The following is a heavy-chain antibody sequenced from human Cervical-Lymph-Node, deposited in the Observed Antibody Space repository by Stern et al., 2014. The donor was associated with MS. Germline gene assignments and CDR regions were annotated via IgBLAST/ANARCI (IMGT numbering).Heavy chain of an antibody. J-gene: IGHJ2*01. CDR3: ARDRGDGLFDL. CDR1: GFTFSSYD. Sequence: VQLVESGGGLVQPGGSLRLSCAASGFTFSSYDMHWVRQATGKDLEWVSAIGTAGDTYYPGSVKGRFTISRENAKNSLYLQMNSLRAGDTAVYYCARDRGDGLFDLWGRGTLVTVSS. CDR2: IGTAGDT. D-gene: IGHD5-24*01. V-gene: IGHV3-13*01.